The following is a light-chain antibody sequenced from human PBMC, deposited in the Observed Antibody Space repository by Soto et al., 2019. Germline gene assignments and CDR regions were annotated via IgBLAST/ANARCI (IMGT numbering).Light chain of an antibody. J-gene: IGKJ3*01. Sequence: IQLTQSPSSLSASVGDRVTITCWASQGISSYLAWYQQKPGKAPKLLIYAASTLEIGVPSRFSGSGSWTDFTLTISSLQPEDFVTYYCQQLNSYPFTFGPGTKVDIK. CDR1: QGISSY. CDR2: AAS. V-gene: IGKV1-9*01. CDR3: QQLNSYPFT.